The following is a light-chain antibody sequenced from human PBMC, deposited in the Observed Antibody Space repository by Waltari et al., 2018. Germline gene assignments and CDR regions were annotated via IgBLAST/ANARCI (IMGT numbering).Light chain of an antibody. Sequence: SSELTQDPAVSVALGQTARITCKGDSLRGHYASWYQQKPGQAPILVIYGQNHRPSGIPYRFSGSSSGDTTSLTITGTQAEDEADYYCKSRNNDRGVFGGGTKLTVL. CDR2: GQN. CDR3: KSRNNDRGV. CDR1: SLRGHY. V-gene: IGLV3-19*01. J-gene: IGLJ3*02.